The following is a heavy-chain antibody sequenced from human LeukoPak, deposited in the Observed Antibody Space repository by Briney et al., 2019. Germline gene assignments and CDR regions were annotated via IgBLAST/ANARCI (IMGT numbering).Heavy chain of an antibody. J-gene: IGHJ4*02. Sequence: SETLSLTCAVYGGSFSGYYWSWIRQPPGKGLEWIGEINHSGSTNYNPSLKSRVTISVDTSKNQFSLKLSSVTAADTAVYYCARVRTIFTFDYWGQGTLVTVSS. V-gene: IGHV4-34*01. CDR1: GGSFSGYY. CDR2: INHSGST. CDR3: ARVRTIFTFDY. D-gene: IGHD3-9*01.